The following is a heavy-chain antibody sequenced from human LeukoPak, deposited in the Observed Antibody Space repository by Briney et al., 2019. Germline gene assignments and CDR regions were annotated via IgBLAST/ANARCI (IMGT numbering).Heavy chain of an antibody. D-gene: IGHD6-13*01. Sequence: GGSLRLSCAASGFTFSKNAMSWVRQAPGKGLEWVAVISYDGSNKFYADSVKGRFTISRDNYKNTLYLQMNSLRAEDTAVYYCAKGSSWYGGEYFQHWGQGTLVTVSS. CDR1: GFTFSKNA. J-gene: IGHJ1*01. CDR3: AKGSSWYGGEYFQH. CDR2: ISYDGSNK. V-gene: IGHV3-30*18.